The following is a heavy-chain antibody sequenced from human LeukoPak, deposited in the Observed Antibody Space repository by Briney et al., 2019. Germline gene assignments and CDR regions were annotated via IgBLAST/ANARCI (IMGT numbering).Heavy chain of an antibody. CDR1: GFAVDCCA. J-gene: IGHJ6*02. CDR3: AKDIIPYYYYGMDV. V-gene: IGHV3-43*02. D-gene: IGHD3-16*02. CDR2: ISGDGDST. Sequence: PGGSLRLSWADSGFAVDCCAMQWVRQAPGKGLEWVSLISGDGDSTYYADSGKGRFTISRDKSKNSLYLQMNSLRTEDTALYYCAKDIIPYYYYGMDVWGQGTTVTVSS.